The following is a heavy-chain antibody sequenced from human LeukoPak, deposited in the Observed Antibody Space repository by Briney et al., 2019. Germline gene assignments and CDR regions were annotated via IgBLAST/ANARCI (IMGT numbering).Heavy chain of an antibody. CDR3: VRSLRSADF. CDR2: IWYDGSNQ. Sequence: GGSLRLSFAASGLTFRNYGMHWVRQAPGKGLEWVAVIWYDGSNQYYVDSVKGRFTVSRDNAKNTLFLQMDSLRAEDTALYYCVRSLRSADFWGQGTLVTVSS. J-gene: IGHJ4*02. V-gene: IGHV3-33*03. CDR1: GLTFRNYG.